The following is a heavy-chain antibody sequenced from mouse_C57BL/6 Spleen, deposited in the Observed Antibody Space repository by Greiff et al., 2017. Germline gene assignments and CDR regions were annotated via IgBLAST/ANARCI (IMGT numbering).Heavy chain of an antibody. CDR2: IHPNSGST. D-gene: IGHD2-4*01. J-gene: IGHJ2*01. CDR1: GYTFTSYW. CDR3: ARARYDYYFDY. Sequence: QVQLQQPGAELVKPGASVKLSCKASGYTFTSYWMHWVKQRPGQGLEWIGMIHPNSGSTNYNEKFKSKATLTVDKSSSTAYMQLISLTSEDSAVYYCARARYDYYFDYWGQGTTLTVSS. V-gene: IGHV1-64*01.